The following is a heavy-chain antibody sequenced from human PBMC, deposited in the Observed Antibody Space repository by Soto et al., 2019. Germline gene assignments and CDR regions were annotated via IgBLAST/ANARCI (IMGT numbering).Heavy chain of an antibody. V-gene: IGHV3-21*01. CDR2: ITTRSSFR. CDR1: GFTFSSYS. CDR3: ARDLGVALATLTLDY. D-gene: IGHD2-15*01. Sequence: GGSLRLSCAASGFTFSSYSMNWVRQAPGKGPEWVADITTRSSFRFYADSVKGRFTISRDDAKNSLYLQMNSLRAEDTGVYYCARDLGVALATLTLDYWGQGTLVTVSS. J-gene: IGHJ4*02.